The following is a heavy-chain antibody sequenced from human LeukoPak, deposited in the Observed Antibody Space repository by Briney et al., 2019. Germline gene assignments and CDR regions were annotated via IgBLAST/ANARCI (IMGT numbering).Heavy chain of an antibody. D-gene: IGHD2-2*01. J-gene: IGHJ5*02. V-gene: IGHV1-8*01. Sequence: GASVKVSCKASGYTFTSYDINWVRQATGQGLEWMGWMNPNSGNTGYAQKFQGRVTMTRNTSISTAYMELSSLRSEDTAMYYCARGVLVYCSSTSCYQRFDPWGQGTVVTVSA. CDR3: ARGVLVYCSSTSCYQRFDP. CDR1: GYTFTSYD. CDR2: MNPNSGNT.